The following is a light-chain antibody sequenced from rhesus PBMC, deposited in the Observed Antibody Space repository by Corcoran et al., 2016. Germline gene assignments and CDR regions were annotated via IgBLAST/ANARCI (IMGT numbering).Light chain of an antibody. CDR1: SSATTNY. CDR3: QQGHSIPYS. Sequence: EIVLTQSPASLAVSQGERVTISCTASSSATTNYLNWYQQKPGFPPRLLVSRISTLASGVPGRFSGVGSGNYYTLKIRGVETEDTANYYCQQGHSIPYSFGQGTKVEIK. V-gene: IGKV3-31*02. CDR2: RIS. J-gene: IGKJ2*01.